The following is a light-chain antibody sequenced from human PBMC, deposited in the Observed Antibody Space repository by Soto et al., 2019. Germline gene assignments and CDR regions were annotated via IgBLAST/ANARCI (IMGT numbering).Light chain of an antibody. CDR2: GAS. CDR1: QSVSNRF. CDR3: QQYGNAPWT. V-gene: IGKV3-20*01. Sequence: EIVLTQSPGTLSLSPGERATLSCRASQSVSNRFLVWYQQKPGQAPRLLIYGASSRATGIPDRFSGSGSGTDFTLTISRLETEDFAVYFCQQYGNAPWTFGQGTKVEI. J-gene: IGKJ1*01.